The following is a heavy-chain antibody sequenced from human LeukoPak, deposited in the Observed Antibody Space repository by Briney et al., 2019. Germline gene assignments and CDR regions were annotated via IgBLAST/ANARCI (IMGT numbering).Heavy chain of an antibody. Sequence: SVKVSCKASGYTFTSYYMHWVRQAPGQGLEWMGGIIPIFGTTNYAQKFQGRVTITTDESTSTAYMELSSLRSEDTAVYYCARGTYYYDSSAYYGVGFGYYMDVWGKGTTVTVSS. J-gene: IGHJ6*03. D-gene: IGHD3-22*01. CDR3: ARGTYYYDSSAYYGVGFGYYMDV. V-gene: IGHV1-69*05. CDR2: IIPIFGTT. CDR1: GYTFTSYY.